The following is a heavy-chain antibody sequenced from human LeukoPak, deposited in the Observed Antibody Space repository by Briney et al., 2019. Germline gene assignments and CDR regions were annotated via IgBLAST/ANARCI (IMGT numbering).Heavy chain of an antibody. Sequence: ASVKVSCRASGYTFTNYYMHWVRQAPGQGLEWMGWISAYNGNTNYAQKLQGRVTMTTDTSTSTAYMELRSLRSDDTAVYYCARDRQVFSYYYYGMDVWGQGTTVTVSS. CDR3: ARDRQVFSYYYYGMDV. CDR1: GYTFTNYY. CDR2: ISAYNGNT. J-gene: IGHJ6*02. D-gene: IGHD2-8*01. V-gene: IGHV1-18*04.